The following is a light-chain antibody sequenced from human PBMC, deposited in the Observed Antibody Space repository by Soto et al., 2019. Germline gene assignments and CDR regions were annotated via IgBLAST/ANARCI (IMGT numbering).Light chain of an antibody. CDR1: QDISNY. J-gene: IGKJ4*01. CDR2: DAS. V-gene: IGKV1-33*01. Sequence: DIQMTQSPSSLSASVGDRVTITCQASQDISNYLNWYQQKPGKAPKLLTYDASNLETGVPSRFSGSGSGTDFTIYISSLQPEDIATYYCQQYDNLPMLTFGGGTKVEIK. CDR3: QQYDNLPMLT.